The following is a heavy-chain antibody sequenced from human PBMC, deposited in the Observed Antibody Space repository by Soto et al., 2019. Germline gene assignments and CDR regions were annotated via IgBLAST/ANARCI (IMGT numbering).Heavy chain of an antibody. J-gene: IGHJ6*02. Sequence: GASVKVSCKASGYTFTSYGISWVRQAPGQGLEWMGWISAYNGNTNYAQKLQGRVTMTTDTSTSKAYMELRSLRSDDTAVYYCARDNQVWAMVPREGYGMDVWGQGTTVTVS. V-gene: IGHV1-18*01. D-gene: IGHD5-18*01. CDR2: ISAYNGNT. CDR1: GYTFTSYG. CDR3: ARDNQVWAMVPREGYGMDV.